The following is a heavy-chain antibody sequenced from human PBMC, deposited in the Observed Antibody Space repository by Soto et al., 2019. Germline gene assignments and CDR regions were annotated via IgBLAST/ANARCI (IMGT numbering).Heavy chain of an antibody. V-gene: IGHV4-30-2*03. CDR3: ARRRSSGYGGNHHLYYFAR. CDR1: GSNIMTDHHF. D-gene: IGHD5-12*01. Sequence: TYALFGSNIMTDHHFRVRICQSTKKGLELIGSISYSGRTYDNPSLQSRVTTSIDASKNQFSLKLTSVTTADTAVYYCARRRSSGYGGNHHLYYFARWGQGALVSV. J-gene: IGHJ4*02. CDR2: ISYSGRT.